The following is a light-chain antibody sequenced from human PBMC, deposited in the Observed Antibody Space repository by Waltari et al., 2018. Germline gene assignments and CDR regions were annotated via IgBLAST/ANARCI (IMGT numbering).Light chain of an antibody. CDR2: DVS. CDR3: GSYTSSITLV. Sequence: QSALTQPASVSGSPGQSITISCTGTSSDVGGYDYVSWYQQHPGKAPKLMIYDVSNPPSGVSNRFSGSKSGNTASLTISGLQADDEADYYCGSYTSSITLVFGGGTKLTVL. J-gene: IGLJ2*01. V-gene: IGLV2-14*03. CDR1: SSDVGGYDY.